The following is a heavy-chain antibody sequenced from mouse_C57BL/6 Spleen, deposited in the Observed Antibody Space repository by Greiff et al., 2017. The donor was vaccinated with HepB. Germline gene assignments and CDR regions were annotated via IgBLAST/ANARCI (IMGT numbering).Heavy chain of an antibody. J-gene: IGHJ2*01. V-gene: IGHV1-69*01. CDR2: IDPSDSYT. Sequence: QVQLQQPGAELVMPGASVKLSCKASGYTFTSYWMHWVKQRPGQGLEWIGEIDPSDSYTNYNQKFKGKSTLTVDKSSSTAYMQLSSLTSEDSAVYYCARGPRGYGSSYGYWGQGTTLTVSS. D-gene: IGHD1-1*01. CDR1: GYTFTSYW. CDR3: ARGPRGYGSSYGY.